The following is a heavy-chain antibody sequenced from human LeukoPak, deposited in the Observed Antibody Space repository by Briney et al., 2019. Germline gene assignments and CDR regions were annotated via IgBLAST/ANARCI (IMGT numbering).Heavy chain of an antibody. V-gene: IGHV4-59*08. D-gene: IGHD6-13*01. CDR1: GGSFSGYY. J-gene: IGHJ4*02. Sequence: SETLSLTCAVYGGSFSGYYWSWIRQPPGKGLEWIGYIYYSGSTNYNPSLKSRVTISVDTSKNQFSLKLSSVTAADTAVYYCARQGVVAAAVDYWGQGTLVTVSS. CDR2: IYYSGST. CDR3: ARQGVVAAAVDY.